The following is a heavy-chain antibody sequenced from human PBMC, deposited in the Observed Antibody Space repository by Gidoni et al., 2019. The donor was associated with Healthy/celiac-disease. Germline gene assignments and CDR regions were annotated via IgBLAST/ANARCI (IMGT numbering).Heavy chain of an antibody. CDR1: GDTFTGYY. CDR3: ARAPGGSYNWFDP. D-gene: IGHD1-26*01. Sequence: QAQLVQSGPEVKKPGASVKVSCKASGDTFTGYYMHWVRQAPGQGLEWMGWINPNSGGTNYAQKFQGWVTMTRDTSISTAYMELSRLRSDDTAVYYCARAPGGSYNWFDPWGQGTLVTVSS. V-gene: IGHV1-2*04. CDR2: INPNSGGT. J-gene: IGHJ5*02.